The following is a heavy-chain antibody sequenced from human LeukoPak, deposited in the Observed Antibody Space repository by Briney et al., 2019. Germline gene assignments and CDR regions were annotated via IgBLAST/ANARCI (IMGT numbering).Heavy chain of an antibody. D-gene: IGHD3-3*01. CDR1: GFTFSDYY. V-gene: IGHV3-11*01. Sequence: RGSLRLSCAASGFTFSDYYMSWIRQAPGKGLEWVSYISSSGSTLYYADSVKGRFTISRDNAKNSLYLQMNSLRAEDTAVYYCARASTNMYYDFWSGHLYYFDYWGQGTLVTVSS. CDR3: ARASTNMYYDFWSGHLYYFDY. J-gene: IGHJ4*02. CDR2: ISSSGSTL.